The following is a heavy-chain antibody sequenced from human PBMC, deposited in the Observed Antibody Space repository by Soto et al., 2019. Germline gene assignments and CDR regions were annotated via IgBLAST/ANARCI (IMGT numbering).Heavy chain of an antibody. J-gene: IGHJ3*02. V-gene: IGHV1-2*07. CDR1: GYPVTAYY. Sequence: QLHLVQSGAVVKKPGASVTVSCSASGYPVTAYYMHWVRQAPGRGLEWMGGINPATGAAKYTHTFQGRVTVTRDTSTGTVFMELSGRTSEVTAVFFCARGGGVGVAGSAAFDMWGQGTLVTVSS. CDR3: ARGGGVGVAGSAAFDM. D-gene: IGHD3-3*01. CDR2: INPATGAA.